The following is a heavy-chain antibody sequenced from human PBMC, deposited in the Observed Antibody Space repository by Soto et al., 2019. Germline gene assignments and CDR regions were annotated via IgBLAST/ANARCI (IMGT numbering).Heavy chain of an antibody. CDR3: VRTARNYNYNDMDVWGQGTTVTVSSGKGAAGESLKISCKGSGYNWREYYYYYYGMDV. CDR1: GYNFINYW. V-gene: IGHV5-51*01. CDR2: ISPGDSHT. J-gene: IGHJ6*02. Sequence: GESLKISCKGSGYNFINYWIAWVRQMPGRGLEWMGIISPGDSHTKYSPSLQGQVTISADKSISTAYLQWSSLKASDTAMYYCVRTARNYNYNDMDVWGQGTTVTVSSGKGAAGESLKISCKGSGYNWREYYYYYYGMDVWGQGTTVTVSS. D-gene: IGHD1-20*01.